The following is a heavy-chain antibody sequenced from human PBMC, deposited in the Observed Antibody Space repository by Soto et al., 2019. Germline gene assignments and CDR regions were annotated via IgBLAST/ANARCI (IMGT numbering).Heavy chain of an antibody. J-gene: IGHJ5*02. CDR3: ARDLQAGTDNVNWFAP. V-gene: IGHV3-30*04. D-gene: IGHD1-1*01. CDR2: IAYDGSNR. Sequence: QVQLVESGGGVVQPGRSLRLSCAASGFSISRSAMHWVRQAPGKGLERVAVIAYDGSNRWYADSAKGRFTISRDNSKNTVYLEMSSLRGEDTAVYCWARDLQAGTDNVNWFAPWGQGTRVTVSS. CDR1: GFSISRSA.